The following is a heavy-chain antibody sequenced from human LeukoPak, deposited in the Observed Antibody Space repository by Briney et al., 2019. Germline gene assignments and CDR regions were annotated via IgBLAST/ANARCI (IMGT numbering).Heavy chain of an antibody. J-gene: IGHJ5*02. D-gene: IGHD6-6*01. V-gene: IGHV4-59*08. CDR1: GGCISSYY. CDR2: IYYSGST. Sequence: LSETLSLTCTVSGGCISSYYWSWIRQPPGKGLEWIGYIYYSGSTNYNPSLKSRVTIPVDTSKNQFSLKLSSVTAADTAVYYCARQTAARYWFDPWGQGTLVTVSS. CDR3: ARQTAARYWFDP.